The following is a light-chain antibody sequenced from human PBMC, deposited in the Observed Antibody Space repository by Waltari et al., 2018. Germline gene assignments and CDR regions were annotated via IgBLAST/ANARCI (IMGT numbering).Light chain of an antibody. CDR1: QVISSY. CDR2: ASS. Sequence: IQFTQSPSSLSASVGDRVTLTCRASQVISSYLALYQQQPGKAPKLLISASSTLQSGVPPRFSGSGSGTDFTLTISSLQPEDFATYYCQQLYSYPITFGGGTKVEIK. J-gene: IGKJ4*01. CDR3: QQLYSYPIT. V-gene: IGKV1-9*01.